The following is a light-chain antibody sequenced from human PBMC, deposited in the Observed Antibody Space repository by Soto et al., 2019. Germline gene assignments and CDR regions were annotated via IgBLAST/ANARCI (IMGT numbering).Light chain of an antibody. Sequence: EIVLTQSPGTLSLSPGERVTLSCRASQSVSSSYLAWYQQRAGQAPRLLIYGASSRATGIPDRFSGRGSGADFTLTISRLEPEDFAVYYCQQYGSSPLTFGGGTKVEIK. CDR2: GAS. J-gene: IGKJ4*01. CDR3: QQYGSSPLT. V-gene: IGKV3-20*01. CDR1: QSVSSSY.